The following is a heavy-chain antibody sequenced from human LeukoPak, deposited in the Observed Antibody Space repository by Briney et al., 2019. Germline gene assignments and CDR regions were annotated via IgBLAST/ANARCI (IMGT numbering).Heavy chain of an antibody. J-gene: IGHJ4*02. CDR2: ISSSSSYI. Sequence: GGSLRLSGAASGFTFSTYSMDWVRQAPGKGLEWVSSISSSSSYIYYADSVKGRFTISRDNAKNSLFLQMNSLRAEDTAVYYCARVYSYYYDSSGPVGYWGQGTLVTVSS. D-gene: IGHD3-22*01. CDR3: ARVYSYYYDSSGPVGY. V-gene: IGHV3-21*01. CDR1: GFTFSTYS.